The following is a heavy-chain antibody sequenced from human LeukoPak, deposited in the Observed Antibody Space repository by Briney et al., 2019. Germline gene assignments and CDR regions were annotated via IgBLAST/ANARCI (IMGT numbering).Heavy chain of an antibody. D-gene: IGHD2-2*01. CDR1: GYTFTSYG. CDR2: ISAYNGNT. Sequence: GASVKVSCKASGYTFTSYGISWLRQAPGQGLEWMGWISAYNGNTNYAQKLQGRVTMTTDTSTSTAYMELRRLRSDDTAVYYCAGGYCSSTSCSEDWFDPWGQGTLVTVSS. V-gene: IGHV1-18*01. CDR3: AGGYCSSTSCSEDWFDP. J-gene: IGHJ5*02.